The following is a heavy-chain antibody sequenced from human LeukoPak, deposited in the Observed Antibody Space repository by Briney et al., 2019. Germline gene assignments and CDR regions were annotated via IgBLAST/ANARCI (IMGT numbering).Heavy chain of an antibody. CDR2: INPNSGGT. J-gene: IGHJ5*02. D-gene: IGHD1-20*01. CDR1: GYTFTGYY. CDR3: ARDRITGTVDWFDP. V-gene: IGHV1-2*02. Sequence: ASVKVSRKASGYTFTGYYMHWVRQAPGQGLEWMGWINPNSGGTNYAQKFQGRVTMTRDTSISTAYMELSRLRSDDTAVYYCARDRITGTVDWFDPWGQGTLVTVSS.